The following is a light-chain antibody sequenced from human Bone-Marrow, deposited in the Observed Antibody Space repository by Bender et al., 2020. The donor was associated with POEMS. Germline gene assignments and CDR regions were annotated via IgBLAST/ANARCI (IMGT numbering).Light chain of an antibody. V-gene: IGLV2-23*01. CDR2: EAS. J-gene: IGLJ1*01. Sequence: SALTQPASVSGSPGQSITMSCTGTSRDVENYNVVSWYQQHPGKVPKVMIYEASKRPSGVSNRFSGSKSGNTASLTISGLQAEDEADYYCCSYAGSSTYVFGTGTKVTVL. CDR3: CSYAGSSTYV. CDR1: SRDVENYNV.